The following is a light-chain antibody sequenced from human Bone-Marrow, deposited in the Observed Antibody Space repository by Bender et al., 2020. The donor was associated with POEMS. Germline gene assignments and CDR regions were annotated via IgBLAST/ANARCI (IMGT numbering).Light chain of an antibody. V-gene: IGLV3-21*02. CDR2: DDT. Sequence: SYVLTQPPSVSVAPGQTATITCGGNDIGTKSVHWYQQNPGQAPVLVVYDDTDRPSGIPERISSSSSGTTVTLTISGVQAEDEADYFCQSSDNSGTYRIFGGGTKLTVL. CDR1: DIGTKS. CDR3: QSSDNSGTYRI. J-gene: IGLJ2*01.